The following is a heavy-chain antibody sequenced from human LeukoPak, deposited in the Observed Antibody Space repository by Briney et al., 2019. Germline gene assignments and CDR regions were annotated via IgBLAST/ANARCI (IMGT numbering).Heavy chain of an antibody. CDR2: IKQDGSEK. CDR1: GFTFSSYA. Sequence: GGPLRLSCAASGFTFSSYAMSWVRQAPGKGLEWVANIKQDGSEKYYVDSVKGRFTISRDNAKNSLYLQMNSLRAEDTAVYYCARDRGKFDYWGQGTLVTVSS. V-gene: IGHV3-7*01. J-gene: IGHJ4*02. D-gene: IGHD3-10*01. CDR3: ARDRGKFDY.